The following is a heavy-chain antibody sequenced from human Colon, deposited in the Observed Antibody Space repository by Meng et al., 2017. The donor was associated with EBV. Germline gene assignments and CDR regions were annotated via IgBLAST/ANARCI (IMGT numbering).Heavy chain of an antibody. CDR2: INYSGTT. CDR3: ARDRARLIKYNWFDP. Sequence: QLRLQESGPGLVKPSXXXXLXXXRSGGSINSGSHYWAWIRQPPGKGLEWVGTINYSGTTYSNPSLKSRITLSVDTSNNDFSLKMTSVTAADTAVYYCARDRARLIKYNWFDPWGQGTLVTVSS. CDR1: GGSINSGSHY. J-gene: IGHJ5*02. V-gene: IGHV4-39*02. D-gene: IGHD3-10*01.